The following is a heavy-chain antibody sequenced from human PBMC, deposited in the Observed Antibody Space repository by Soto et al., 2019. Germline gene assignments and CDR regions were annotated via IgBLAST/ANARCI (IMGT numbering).Heavy chain of an antibody. CDR1: GGSISSGGYY. CDR3: ARGGYYYDNSRQNAYDY. D-gene: IGHD3-22*01. J-gene: IGHJ4*01. V-gene: IGHV4-31*03. Sequence: PSETLSLTCTVSGGSISSGGYYWSWIRQHPGKGLEWIGYIYYGGSTYYNPSLKSRATISGDTSKNQSSLKLSSVTAADTAVYYCARGGYYYDNSRQNAYDYRGQGILVPMSS. CDR2: IYYGGST.